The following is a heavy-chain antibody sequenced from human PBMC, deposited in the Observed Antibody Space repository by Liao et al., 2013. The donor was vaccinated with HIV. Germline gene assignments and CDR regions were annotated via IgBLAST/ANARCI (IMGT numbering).Heavy chain of an antibody. CDR2: IHTSGST. CDR1: GVSISNTY. D-gene: IGHD3-3*01. Sequence: QLQLQESGPGLVKPSETLSLTCTVSGVSISNTYWSWIRQSAERGLEWIGRIHTSGSTNYNPSLKNRVTMSLDTSRSHFSLRLTSVTAADAALYYCARIGPNGVDGFDIWGQGTMVTVSS. CDR3: ARIGPNGVDGFDI. J-gene: IGHJ3*02. V-gene: IGHV4-4*07.